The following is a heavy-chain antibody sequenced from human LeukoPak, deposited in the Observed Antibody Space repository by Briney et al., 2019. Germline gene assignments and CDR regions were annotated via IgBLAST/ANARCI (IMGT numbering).Heavy chain of an antibody. CDR3: ARDDISGSYPD. V-gene: IGHV1-18*01. CDR1: GYSFTNFG. CDR2: ISAYNGNT. J-gene: IGHJ4*02. D-gene: IGHD1-26*01. Sequence: ASVKVSCKASGYSFTNFGISWVRQAPGQGLEWMGWISAYNGNTNYAQKLQGRVTMTTDTSTSTAYMELRSLRSDDTAVYYCARDDISGSYPDWGQGTLVTVSS.